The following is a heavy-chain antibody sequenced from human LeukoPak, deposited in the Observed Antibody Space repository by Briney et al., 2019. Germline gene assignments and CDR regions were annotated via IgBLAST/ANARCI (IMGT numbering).Heavy chain of an antibody. CDR1: GGSISSSSFY. V-gene: IGHV4-39*01. CDR3: ARHGGGSYLYYIDY. J-gene: IGHJ4*02. CDR2: IYYSGST. Sequence: PSETLSLTCTVSGGSISSSSFYWGWFRQSPGKGLEWIGNIYYSGSTYYNPSLKSRVTVSVDTSKNQFSVKLSSVTAADTSVYYCARHGGGSYLYYIDYWGQGTLVTVSS. D-gene: IGHD1-26*01.